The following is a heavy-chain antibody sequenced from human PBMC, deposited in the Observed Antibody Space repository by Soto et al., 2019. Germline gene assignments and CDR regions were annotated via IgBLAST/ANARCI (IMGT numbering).Heavy chain of an antibody. CDR3: ARMVYYYDSSGIIYYYGMDV. Sequence: ASVKVSCKASGYTFTSYGISWVRQAPGQGLEWMWWISAYNGNTNYAQKLQGRVTMTTDTSTSTAYMELRSLRSDDTAVYYCARMVYYYDSSGIIYYYGMDVWGQGTTVTVSS. J-gene: IGHJ6*02. D-gene: IGHD3-22*01. CDR1: GYTFTSYG. CDR2: ISAYNGNT. V-gene: IGHV1-18*01.